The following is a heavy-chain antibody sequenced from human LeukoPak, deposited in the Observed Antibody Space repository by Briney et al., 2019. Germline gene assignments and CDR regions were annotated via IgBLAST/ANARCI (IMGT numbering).Heavy chain of an antibody. CDR1: GFIFSSYS. CDR2: ISSSSSYI. D-gene: IGHD2-2*01. J-gene: IGHJ6*03. Sequence: GGSLRLSCAASGFIFSSYSLNWVRQAPGKGLEWVSSISSSSSYIYYADSVKGRFTISRDNAKNSLYLQMNSLRAEDTAVYYCARDGCSSTSCYIYYYYYYMDVRGKGTTVTVSS. CDR3: ARDGCSSTSCYIYYYYYYMDV. V-gene: IGHV3-21*01.